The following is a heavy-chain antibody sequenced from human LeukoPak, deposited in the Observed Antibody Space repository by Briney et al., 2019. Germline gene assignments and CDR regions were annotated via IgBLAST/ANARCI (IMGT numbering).Heavy chain of an antibody. CDR1: GFTFDDYG. V-gene: IGHV3-20*04. CDR2: INWNGGST. Sequence: GGSLRLSCAASGFTFDDYGMSWVRQAPGKGVEWVSGINWNGGSTGYADSVKGRFTISRDNAKNSLYLQMNSLRAEDTALYYCARRLYSYGLYYFDYWGQGTLVTVSS. CDR3: ARRLYSYGLYYFDY. J-gene: IGHJ4*02. D-gene: IGHD5-18*01.